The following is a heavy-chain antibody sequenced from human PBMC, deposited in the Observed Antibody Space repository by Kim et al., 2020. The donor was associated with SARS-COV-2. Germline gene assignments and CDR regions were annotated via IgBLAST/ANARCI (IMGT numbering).Heavy chain of an antibody. Sequence: GGSLRLSCAASGFTFDDYAMHWVRQAPGKGLEWVSLISGDGGSTYYADSVKGRFTISRDNSKNSLYLQMNSLRTEDTALYYCAKDMREGLERAFDIWGQGTMVTVSS. CDR2: ISGDGGST. V-gene: IGHV3-43*02. CDR3: AKDMREGLERAFDI. J-gene: IGHJ3*02. CDR1: GFTFDDYA. D-gene: IGHD1-1*01.